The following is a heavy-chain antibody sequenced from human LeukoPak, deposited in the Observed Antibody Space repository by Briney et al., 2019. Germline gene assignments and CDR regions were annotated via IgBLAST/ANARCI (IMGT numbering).Heavy chain of an antibody. D-gene: IGHD5-24*01. J-gene: IGHJ4*02. Sequence: SETLSLTCTGFGSSISTSYYWTWIRQPPGKGLEWIGGVYYSGSTNYNTSLKSRVTISLDTSKNQFSLKLTSVSPADTAVYYCARGGDAYKVGNFWGQGTLVTVSS. CDR3: ARGGDAYKVGNF. CDR2: VYYSGST. CDR1: GSSISTSYY. V-gene: IGHV4-39*07.